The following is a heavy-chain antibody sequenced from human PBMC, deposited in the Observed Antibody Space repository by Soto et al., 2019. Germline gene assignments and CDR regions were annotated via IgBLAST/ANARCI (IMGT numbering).Heavy chain of an antibody. Sequence: SVKVSCKASGGTFSSYAISWVRQAPGQGLEWMGGIIPIFGTANYAQKFQGRVTITADESTSTAYMELSSLRSEDTAVYYCERDLSDYGDYGAFDIWGQGTMVTV. J-gene: IGHJ3*02. V-gene: IGHV1-69*13. CDR1: GGTFSSYA. D-gene: IGHD4-17*01. CDR2: IIPIFGTA. CDR3: ERDLSDYGDYGAFDI.